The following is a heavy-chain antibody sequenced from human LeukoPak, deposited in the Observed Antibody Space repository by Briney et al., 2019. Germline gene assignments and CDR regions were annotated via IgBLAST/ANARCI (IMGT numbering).Heavy chain of an antibody. CDR3: TSWGDTTAEYFQR. V-gene: IGHV3-7*01. Sequence: GGSLRLSCAVSGFTFSGFWMSWSRQAPGKGLEWVASINSDGSEGYYADVVKGRFTISRDNAKNSMYLQMNSLRVEDTAVYYCTSWGDTTAEYFQRWGQGTLVTVSS. J-gene: IGHJ1*01. D-gene: IGHD2-21*02. CDR2: INSDGSEG. CDR1: GFTFSGFW.